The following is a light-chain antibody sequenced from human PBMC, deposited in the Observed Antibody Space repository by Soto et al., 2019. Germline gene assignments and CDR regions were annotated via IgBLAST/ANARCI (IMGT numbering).Light chain of an antibody. CDR2: DAS. J-gene: IGKJ3*01. CDR3: QQFNSYPF. Sequence: AIQLTQSPSSLSASVGDRVTITCRASQGISSALAWYQQKPGKAPKLLIYDASSLESGVPSRFSGSGSGTDFTLTISSLHPEDFATYYCQQFNSYPFFGPGTKVDIK. V-gene: IGKV1-13*02. CDR1: QGISSA.